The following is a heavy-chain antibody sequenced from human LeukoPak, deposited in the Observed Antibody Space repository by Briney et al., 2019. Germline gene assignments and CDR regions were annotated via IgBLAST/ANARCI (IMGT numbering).Heavy chain of an antibody. CDR2: ISYDGIKK. Sequence: GGSLRLSCAASGFSFSNYAMHWVRQAPGKGLEWVAVISYDGIKKYYADSVKGRFTISRDNSKNTLYLQVNTLTPEHTAVYYCARDSGMTTVTTDFYYGMDVWGRGTTVTASS. CDR1: GFSFSNYA. V-gene: IGHV3-30*14. CDR3: ARDSGMTTVTTDFYYGMDV. J-gene: IGHJ6*02. D-gene: IGHD4-17*01.